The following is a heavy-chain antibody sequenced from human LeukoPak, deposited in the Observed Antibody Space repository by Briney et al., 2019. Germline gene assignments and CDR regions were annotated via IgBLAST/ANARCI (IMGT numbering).Heavy chain of an antibody. D-gene: IGHD5-18*01. J-gene: IGHJ4*02. CDR2: IYYSGST. CDR1: GGSISSSSYY. Sequence: SETLSLTCTVSGGSISSSSYYWGWIRQPPGKGLEWIGSIYYSGSTYYNPSLKSRVTISVDTSKNQFSLKLSSVTAADTAVYYCARVLQLWLAPGYWGQGTLVTVSS. CDR3: ARVLQLWLAPGY. V-gene: IGHV4-39*07.